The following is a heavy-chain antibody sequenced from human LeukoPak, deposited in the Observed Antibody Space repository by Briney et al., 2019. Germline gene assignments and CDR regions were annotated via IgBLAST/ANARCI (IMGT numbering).Heavy chain of an antibody. D-gene: IGHD6-13*01. CDR2: IYTSGST. CDR3: ARVTHSSSWYGRGVIDY. CDR1: GGSISSYY. Sequence: PSETLSLPCTVSGGSISSYYGSWIRQPAGKGLEWIGRIYTSGSTNYNPSLKSRVTISVDKSKNQFSLKLSSVTAADTAVYYCARVTHSSSWYGRGVIDYWGQGTLVTVSS. J-gene: IGHJ4*02. V-gene: IGHV4-4*07.